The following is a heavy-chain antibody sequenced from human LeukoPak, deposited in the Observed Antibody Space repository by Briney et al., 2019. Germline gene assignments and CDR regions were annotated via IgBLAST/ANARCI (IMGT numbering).Heavy chain of an antibody. CDR1: GGSFSGYY. J-gene: IGHJ5*02. CDR2: INHSGST. Sequence: PSETLSLTCAVYGGSFSGYYWSWIRQPPGKGLEWIGEINHSGSTNYNPSLKSRVTISVDTSKNQFSLKLSSVTAADTAVYYCARHGDIVVVPAARRPIRGADWFDPWGQGTLVTASS. CDR3: ARHGDIVVVPAARRPIRGADWFDP. V-gene: IGHV4-34*01. D-gene: IGHD2-2*01.